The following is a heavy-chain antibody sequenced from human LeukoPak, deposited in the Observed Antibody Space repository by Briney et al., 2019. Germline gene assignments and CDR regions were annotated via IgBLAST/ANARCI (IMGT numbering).Heavy chain of an antibody. CDR3: AKDMGRIAAAPLGD. D-gene: IGHD6-13*01. J-gene: IGHJ4*02. CDR1: GFIFSNYG. V-gene: IGHV3-30*02. Sequence: GGSLRLSCAASGFIFSNYGMHWVRQAPGKGLEWLAFIWYDGSNKYYADSVKGRFTISRDNSKNTLYLQMLSLRGEDTALYYCAKDMGRIAAAPLGDWGQGTLVTVSS. CDR2: IWYDGSNK.